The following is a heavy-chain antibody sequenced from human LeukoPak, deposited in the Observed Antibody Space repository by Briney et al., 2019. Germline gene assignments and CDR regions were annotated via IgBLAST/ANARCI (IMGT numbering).Heavy chain of an antibody. CDR2: INHSGST. Sequence: PSETLSLTCAVYGGSFSGYYWSWIRQPPGKGLEWIGEINHSGSTNYNPSLKSRVTISVDTSKNQLSLKLSSVTAADTAVYYCARGRWGGYYYYYMDVWGKGTTVTVSS. CDR1: GGSFSGYY. J-gene: IGHJ6*03. V-gene: IGHV4-34*01. CDR3: ARGRWGGYYYYYMDV. D-gene: IGHD3-16*01.